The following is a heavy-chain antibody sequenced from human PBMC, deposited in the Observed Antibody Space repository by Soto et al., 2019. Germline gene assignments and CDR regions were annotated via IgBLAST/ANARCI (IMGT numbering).Heavy chain of an antibody. CDR3: ASPRSDGYVDYFDY. CDR1: GFTFSSYA. CDR2: ISGSGGST. J-gene: IGHJ4*02. Sequence: GGSLTLSCAASGFTFSSYAMSWVRQAPGKGLEWVSAISGSGGSTYYADSVKGRFTISRDNSKNTLYLQMNSLRAEDTAVYYCASPRSDGYVDYFDYWGQGTLVTVSS. V-gene: IGHV3-23*01. D-gene: IGHD5-18*01.